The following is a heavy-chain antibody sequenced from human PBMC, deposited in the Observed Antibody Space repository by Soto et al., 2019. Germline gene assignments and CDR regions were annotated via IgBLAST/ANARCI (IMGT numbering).Heavy chain of an antibody. CDR3: ARWDCSSTSCYPFDY. V-gene: IGHV4-30-4*01. J-gene: IGHJ4*02. Sequence: SETLSLTCTVSGGSISSGDYYWSWIRQPPGKGLEWIGYIYYSGSTYYNPSLKSRVTISVDTSKNQFSLKLSSVTAADTAVYYCARWDCSSTSCYPFDYWGQGTLVTVSS. D-gene: IGHD2-2*01. CDR1: GGSISSGDYY. CDR2: IYYSGST.